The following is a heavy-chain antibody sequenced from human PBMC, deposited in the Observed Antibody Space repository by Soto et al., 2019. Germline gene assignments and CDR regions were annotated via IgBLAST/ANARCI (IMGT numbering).Heavy chain of an antibody. CDR3: AKDADYGSGSYDPPDY. Sequence: QVQLVESGGGAVQPGRSLRLSCAASGFTFTNYGMHWVRQAPGKGLEWVSIISHDGNHAYYADFVRGRFTISRDDSKNTLYLQLNSLRAEDTAVYYCAKDADYGSGSYDPPDYWGQGTLVAVSS. CDR1: GFTFTNYG. D-gene: IGHD3-10*01. J-gene: IGHJ4*02. CDR2: ISHDGNHA. V-gene: IGHV3-30*18.